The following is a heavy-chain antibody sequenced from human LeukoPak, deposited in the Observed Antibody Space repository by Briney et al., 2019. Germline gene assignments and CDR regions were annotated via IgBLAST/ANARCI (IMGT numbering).Heavy chain of an antibody. V-gene: IGHV5-10-1*01. D-gene: IGHD6-6*01. Sequence: GESLNISCKGSGSTFTIYCISWVRQVTAKGLEWMGRIDPSDSYTNYSLYFQGHVTISADKSISTAYLQWSSVEASDTAIYYCARVGYSSCWYYDYWGQGTLVTVSS. CDR2: IDPSDSYT. J-gene: IGHJ4*02. CDR3: ARVGYSSCWYYDY. CDR1: GSTFTIYC.